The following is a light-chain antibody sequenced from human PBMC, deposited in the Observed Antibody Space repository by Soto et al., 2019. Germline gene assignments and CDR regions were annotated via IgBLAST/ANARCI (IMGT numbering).Light chain of an antibody. Sequence: EIQMTQSPLSLSASVGDRVTITCRASQHIDTFLVWYQVKPGKAPKLLIHTASSLHSGVPSRFSGGGFGTSFTLTISSLQPEDFATYYCQQSSTTPYTFGQGTKLEIK. J-gene: IGKJ2*01. V-gene: IGKV1-39*01. CDR1: QHIDTF. CDR3: QQSSTTPYT. CDR2: TAS.